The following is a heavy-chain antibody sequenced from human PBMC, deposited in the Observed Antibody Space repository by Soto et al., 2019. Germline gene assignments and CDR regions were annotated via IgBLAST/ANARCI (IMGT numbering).Heavy chain of an antibody. D-gene: IGHD2-15*01. CDR3: ARGSAVVVVAATPANWFDP. CDR2: IVVGSGNT. Sequence: SVKVSCKASGFTFSNSAIQWMRQARGERLEWIGWIVVGSGNTNYAQKIQERVTIIRDMSTSTSYMELRSLTSDDTAVYYCARGSAVVVVAATPANWFDPWGQGTLVTVSS. CDR1: GFTFSNSA. J-gene: IGHJ5*02. V-gene: IGHV1-58*02.